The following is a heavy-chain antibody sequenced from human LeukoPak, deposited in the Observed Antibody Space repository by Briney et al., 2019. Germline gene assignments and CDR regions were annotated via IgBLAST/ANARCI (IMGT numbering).Heavy chain of an antibody. V-gene: IGHV6-1*01. J-gene: IGHJ6*03. Sequence: SQTLSLTCAISGDSVSSNSAAWNWIRQSPSRGLEWLRRTYYRSKWYNDYAVSVKSRITINPDTSKNQFSLQLNSVTPEDTAVYYCARARVGTVAGTLGYYYMDVWGKGTTVTVSS. CDR3: ARARVGTVAGTLGYYYMDV. D-gene: IGHD6-19*01. CDR1: GDSVSSNSAA. CDR2: TYYRSKWYN.